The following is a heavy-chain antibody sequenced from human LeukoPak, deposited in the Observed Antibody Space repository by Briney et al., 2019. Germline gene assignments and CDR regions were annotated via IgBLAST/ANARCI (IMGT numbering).Heavy chain of an antibody. Sequence: SETLSLTCAVYGGSFSGYYWSWIRQPPGKGLEWIGSIYYSGSTYYNPSLKSRVTISVDTSKNQFSLKLSSVTAADTAVYYCARAHYDFWSGYQIDYWGQGTLVTVSS. D-gene: IGHD3-3*01. CDR1: GGSFSGYY. CDR3: ARAHYDFWSGYQIDY. CDR2: IYYSGST. J-gene: IGHJ4*02. V-gene: IGHV4-34*01.